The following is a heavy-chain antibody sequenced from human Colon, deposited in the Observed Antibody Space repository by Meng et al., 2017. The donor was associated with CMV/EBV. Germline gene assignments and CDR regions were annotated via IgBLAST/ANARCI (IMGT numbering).Heavy chain of an antibody. D-gene: IGHD5/OR15-5a*01. CDR2: INTDDGDT. CDR1: GYSFTGYY. Sequence: VQLVESGFEVKRHGASVKVSGKASGYSFTGYYLHWLRQAPGQRLEWLGRINTDDGDTKYAPKFRGRATMTRDTSITTAYMELDGLTSDDTATYYCARDRASLYYQFDSWGQGTLVTVSS. V-gene: IGHV1-2*06. CDR3: ARDRASLYYQFDS. J-gene: IGHJ4*02.